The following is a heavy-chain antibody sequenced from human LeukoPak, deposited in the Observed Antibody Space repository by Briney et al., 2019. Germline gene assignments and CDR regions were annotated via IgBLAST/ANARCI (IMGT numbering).Heavy chain of an antibody. V-gene: IGHV3-30*02. CDR2: IRSDGSNK. CDR3: ARIAVAGTLSAFDI. D-gene: IGHD6-19*01. J-gene: IGHJ3*02. Sequence: GGSLRLSCAASGLTFSSYGMHWVRQAPGKGLEWVAFIRSDGSNKYYIDSVKGRFTISRDNSKNTLYLQMNSLRAEDTAVYYCARIAVAGTLSAFDIWGQGTMVTVSS. CDR1: GLTFSSYG.